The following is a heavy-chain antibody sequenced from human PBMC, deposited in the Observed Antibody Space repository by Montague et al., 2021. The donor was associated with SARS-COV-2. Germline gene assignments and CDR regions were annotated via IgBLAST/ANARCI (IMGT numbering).Heavy chain of an antibody. J-gene: IGHJ6*02. CDR3: ARDKANLAGGLDV. CDR1: GFSFIHYN. V-gene: IGHV3-21*01. Sequence: SLRLSCAGSGFSFIHYNINWVRQAPGKGLEWVSCISGSGSYIYYADSVRGRFTISRDNAKNSLFLEMSSLGADDTAVYYCARDKANLAGGLDVWGQGTTVTVSS. CDR2: ISGSGSYI. D-gene: IGHD4/OR15-4a*01.